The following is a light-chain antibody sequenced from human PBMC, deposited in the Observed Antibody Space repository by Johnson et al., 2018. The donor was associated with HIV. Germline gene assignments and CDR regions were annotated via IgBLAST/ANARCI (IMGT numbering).Light chain of an antibody. J-gene: IGLJ1*01. V-gene: IGLV1-51*01. CDR2: DNN. CDR1: TSNIGNNY. Sequence: QSVLTQPPSVSAAPGQKVTISCSGSTSNIGNNYVSWYQQLPGKATKLLIYDNNKRPSGIPDRFSGSKSGTSATLGITGLQTGDEADYYCGTWDSSLLAGVFGTGVKVTVL. CDR3: GTWDSSLLAGV.